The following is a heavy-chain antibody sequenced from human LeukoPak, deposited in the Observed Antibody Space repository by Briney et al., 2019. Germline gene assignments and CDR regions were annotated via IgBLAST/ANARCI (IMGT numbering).Heavy chain of an antibody. CDR1: GGSFSGYY. CDR2: INHSGST. J-gene: IGHJ4*02. D-gene: IGHD3-3*01. CDR3: ARFRGGYYPAYFDY. Sequence: SETLSLTCAVYGGSFSGYYWSWIRQPPGKGLEWIGEINHSGSTNYNPSLKSRATISVDTSKNQFSLKLSSVTAADTAVYYCARFRGGYYPAYFDYWGQGTLVTVSS. V-gene: IGHV4-34*01.